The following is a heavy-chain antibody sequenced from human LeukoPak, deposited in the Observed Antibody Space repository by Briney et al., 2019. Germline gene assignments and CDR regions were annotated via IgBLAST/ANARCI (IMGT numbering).Heavy chain of an antibody. CDR3: AKDFSSGYYYFDY. D-gene: IGHD3-22*01. CDR2: INWNSGSK. Sequence: GGSLRLSCAASGFTFDDYAMHWVRQAPGKGLEWVSGINWNSGSKHYADSVKGRFTISRDNAKNSLYLQMNSLRAEDTALYYCAKDFSSGYYYFDYWGQGTLVTVSS. CDR1: GFTFDDYA. J-gene: IGHJ4*02. V-gene: IGHV3-9*01.